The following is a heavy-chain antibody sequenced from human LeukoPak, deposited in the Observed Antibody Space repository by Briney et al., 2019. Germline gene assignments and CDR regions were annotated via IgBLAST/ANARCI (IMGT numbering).Heavy chain of an antibody. CDR2: IYYSGST. V-gene: IGHV4-39*07. CDR1: GGSISSSSYY. Sequence: SETLSPTCTVSGGSISSSSYYWGWLRQPQGKGLEWIGSIYYSGSTYYNPSLKSRVTISVDTSKNQFSLKLSSVTAADTAVYYCARGRPYYDFWSGYYAYFDYWGRGTLVTVSS. CDR3: ARGRPYYDFWSGYYAYFDY. D-gene: IGHD3-3*01. J-gene: IGHJ4*02.